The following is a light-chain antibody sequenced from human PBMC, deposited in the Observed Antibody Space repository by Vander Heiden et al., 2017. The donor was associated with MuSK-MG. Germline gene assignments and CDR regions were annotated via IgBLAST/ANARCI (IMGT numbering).Light chain of an antibody. V-gene: IGKV1-39*01. CDR1: QSISSH. J-gene: IGKJ5*01. Sequence: DIQMTQSPPTLSASVGDRVTITCRASQSISSHLNWYQQKPGKAPKLLISVASKLQSGVTSRFSGSGSGADYTLTISSRQPEDIATYYCQQSYSLITFGQGTRLEIK. CDR2: VAS. CDR3: QQSYSLIT.